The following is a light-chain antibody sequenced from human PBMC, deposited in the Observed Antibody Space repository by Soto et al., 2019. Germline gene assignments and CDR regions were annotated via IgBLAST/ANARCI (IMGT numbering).Light chain of an antibody. CDR2: LNSDGSH. CDR1: SGHSSYA. CDR3: QTWGTGEV. V-gene: IGLV4-69*01. Sequence: QLVLTQSPSASASLGASVKLTCTLSSGHSSYAIAWHQQQPEKGPRYLMKLNSDGSHSKGDGIPDRFSGSSSGAERYLTIANLQPEDKAGYYCQTWGTGEVFGGGTKLTVL. J-gene: IGLJ2*01.